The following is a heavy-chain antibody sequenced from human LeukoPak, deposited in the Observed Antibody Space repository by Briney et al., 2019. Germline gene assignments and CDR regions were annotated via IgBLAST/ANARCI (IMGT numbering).Heavy chain of an antibody. V-gene: IGHV1-18*01. CDR3: ATGGADGDYVAFDI. Sequence: ASVKVSCKASGYTFTSYGISWVRQAPGQGLEWMGWISAYNGNTNCAQKLQGRVTMTTDTSTSTGYMELRSLRSDDTAVYYCATGGADGDYVAFDIWGQGTMVTVSS. CDR1: GYTFTSYG. D-gene: IGHD4-17*01. CDR2: ISAYNGNT. J-gene: IGHJ3*02.